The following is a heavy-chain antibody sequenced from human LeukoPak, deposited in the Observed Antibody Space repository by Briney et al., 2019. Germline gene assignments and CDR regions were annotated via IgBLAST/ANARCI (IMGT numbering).Heavy chain of an antibody. CDR2: IYHSGST. CDR3: ARNYYDSSGYYRYFDY. D-gene: IGHD3-22*01. CDR1: GGSISSGGYF. J-gene: IGHJ4*02. V-gene: IGHV4-30-2*01. Sequence: SETLSLTRAVSGGSISSGGYFWSWIRQPPGKGLEWIGYIYHSGSTYYNPSLKSRVTISVDRSKNQFSLKLSSVTAADTAVYYCARNYYDSSGYYRYFDYWGQGTLVTVSS.